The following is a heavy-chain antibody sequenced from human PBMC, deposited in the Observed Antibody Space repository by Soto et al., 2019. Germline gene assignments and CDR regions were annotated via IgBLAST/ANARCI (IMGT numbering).Heavy chain of an antibody. D-gene: IGHD2-15*01. CDR3: ARGDCVGGPCYSLAGSFYYYMDV. Sequence: EVQRVESGGGLVQPGGSLRLSCAASGFTFSNYWMYWVRQAPGKGLVWVLRINSDGSVSSYADSVKGRLTISRDNVKNTLYLQMDSLRAEDTAVYYCARGDCVGGPCYSLAGSFYYYMDVWGKGTTVTVFS. CDR1: GFTFSNYW. V-gene: IGHV3-74*01. CDR2: INSDGSVS. J-gene: IGHJ6*03.